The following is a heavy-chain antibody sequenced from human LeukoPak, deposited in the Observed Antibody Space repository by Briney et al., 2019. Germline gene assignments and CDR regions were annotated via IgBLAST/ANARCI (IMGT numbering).Heavy chain of an antibody. Sequence: ASVKVSCKASGYTFASYAMHWVRQAPGQRLEWMGWINAGNGNTKYSQKLQGRVTITRDTSASTAYMELSSLRSEDTAVYYCARGDGDYPPYYFDYWGQGTLVTVSS. V-gene: IGHV1-3*01. J-gene: IGHJ4*02. CDR1: GYTFASYA. D-gene: IGHD4-17*01. CDR3: ARGDGDYPPYYFDY. CDR2: INAGNGNT.